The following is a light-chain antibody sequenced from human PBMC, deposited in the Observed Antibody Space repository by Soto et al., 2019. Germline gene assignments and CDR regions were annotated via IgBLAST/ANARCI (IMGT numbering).Light chain of an antibody. CDR3: SSFTSSMTNV. J-gene: IGLJ1*01. CDR2: DVT. V-gene: IGLV2-14*01. Sequence: QSPLTKPASVSASPGQLSTISYPGTSSDVGGYNSVSWYQQHPGKAPKLILYDVTDRPSGVSYRFSGSKSGNTASLTISGLQAADEADYFCSSFTSSMTNVFGSGTKVTVL. CDR1: SSDVGGYNS.